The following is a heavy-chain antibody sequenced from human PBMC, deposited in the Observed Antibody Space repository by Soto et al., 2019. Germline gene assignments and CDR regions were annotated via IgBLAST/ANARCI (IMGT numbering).Heavy chain of an antibody. D-gene: IGHD1-26*01. CDR1: GFSLTTDRVG. J-gene: IGHJ4*02. V-gene: IGHV2-5*02. CDR2: IYWEDSK. CDR3: AHAYGGRSLY. Sequence: QITLKESGPTLVKPTQTLTLTCTFSGFSLTTDRVGVGWIRQPPGEALEWLAVIYWEDSKTYRPSLESRLTITKDTSKHQVALTMTNMDSLDTVTYYCAHAYGGRSLYWGQGTLVTVSS.